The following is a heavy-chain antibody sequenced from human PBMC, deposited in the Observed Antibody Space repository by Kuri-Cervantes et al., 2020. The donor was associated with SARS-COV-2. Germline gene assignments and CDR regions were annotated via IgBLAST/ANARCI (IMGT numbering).Heavy chain of an antibody. CDR1: RPSTSSYY. V-gene: IGHV4-4*07. J-gene: IGHJ4*02. CDR3: AREASRGSYSFIDS. CDR2: LYANGDT. Sequence: SETLSLTCTFSRPSTSSYYWTWIRQTAGKGLEWLGRLYANGDTDYNPSLKSRLSMSLHTSNSQFSLNLNSMTAADTALYYCAREASRGSYSFIDSWGQGVVVTVSS. D-gene: IGHD1-26*01.